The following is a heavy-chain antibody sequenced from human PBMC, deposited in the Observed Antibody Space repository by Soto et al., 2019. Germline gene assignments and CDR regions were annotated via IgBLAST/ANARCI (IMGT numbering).Heavy chain of an antibody. V-gene: IGHV3-23*01. Sequence: EVQLLESGGGLVQPGGSLRLSCAASGFSFSSYAMNWVRQAPGKGLEWVSVISGSGDSTYYADSVKGRFTISRDNSKNXLXXXXIXXXAEDTAVXYXARRSSGWYFDYWGQGTLVIVSS. CDR2: ISGSGDST. D-gene: IGHD6-19*01. J-gene: IGHJ4*02. CDR3: ARRSSGWYFDY. CDR1: GFSFSSYA.